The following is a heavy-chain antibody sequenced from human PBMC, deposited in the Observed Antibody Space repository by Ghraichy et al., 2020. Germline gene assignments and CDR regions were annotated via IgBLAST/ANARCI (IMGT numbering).Heavy chain of an antibody. J-gene: IGHJ6*02. CDR3: ASHGGYPPYYYYYGMDV. D-gene: IGHD4-23*01. V-gene: IGHV4-31*03. CDR2: INYSGRA. CDR1: GSSISSAGYY. Sequence: SETLSLTSTVWGSSISSAGYYTSLIRQHPRKGLQRIGYINYSGRAYYNPSLKSRITISIDTSNNQFSLKLSSVTAADTAVYYCASHGGYPPYYYYYGMDVGRHRMTVTVAS.